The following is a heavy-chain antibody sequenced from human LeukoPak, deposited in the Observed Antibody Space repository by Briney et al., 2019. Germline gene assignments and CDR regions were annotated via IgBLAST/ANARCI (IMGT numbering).Heavy chain of an antibody. J-gene: IGHJ6*02. CDR1: GFTFSNYW. V-gene: IGHV3-23*01. CDR2: FRGNGSYT. Sequence: GGSLRLSCIASGFTFSNYWITWVRQAPGKGLEWVSTFRGNGSYTSYASSVKGRFTISRDDSRDTLFLQMNSLRVEDTAKYYCSKGYGMDVWGQGTTVIVSS. CDR3: SKGYGMDV.